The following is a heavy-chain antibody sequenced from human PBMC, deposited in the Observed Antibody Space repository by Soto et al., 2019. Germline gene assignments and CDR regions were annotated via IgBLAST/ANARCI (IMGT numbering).Heavy chain of an antibody. CDR3: ARERRAYYYYGMDV. V-gene: IGHV4-59*01. CDR2: IYYSGST. CDR1: GGSISSYY. J-gene: IGHJ6*02. Sequence: PSETLSLTCTVSGGSISSYYWSWIRQPPGKGLEWIGYIYYSGSTNYNPSLKSRVTISVDTSKNQFSLKLSPVTAADTAVYYCARERRAYYYYGMDVWGQGTTVTVSS.